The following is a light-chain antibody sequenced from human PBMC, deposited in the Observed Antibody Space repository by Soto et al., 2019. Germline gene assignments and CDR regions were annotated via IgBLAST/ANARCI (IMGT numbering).Light chain of an antibody. CDR1: QSIGRF. V-gene: IGKV1-39*01. CDR2: VAS. J-gene: IGKJ4*01. CDR3: QQSYSSWAT. Sequence: DIQMTQSPSSLSASVGDRVTITCRASQSIGRFLNWHQQKPGKAPNVLINVASTLRSGVPSRFSGSGSGTDFNLTINSLQPEDSASYCCQQSYSSWATFGGGTKVEIQ.